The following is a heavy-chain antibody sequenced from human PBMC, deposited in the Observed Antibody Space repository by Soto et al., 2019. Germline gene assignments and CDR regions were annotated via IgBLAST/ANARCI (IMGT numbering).Heavy chain of an antibody. CDR1: GYTFTGYY. Sequence: ASVKVSCKASGYTFTGYYMHWVRQAPGQGLEWMGWINPNSGGTNYAQKFQGWVTMTRDTSISTAYMELSRLRSDDTAVYYCARSDSSSWLALGYWGQGTLVTVSS. CDR2: INPNSGGT. J-gene: IGHJ4*02. D-gene: IGHD6-13*01. V-gene: IGHV1-2*04. CDR3: ARSDSSSWLALGY.